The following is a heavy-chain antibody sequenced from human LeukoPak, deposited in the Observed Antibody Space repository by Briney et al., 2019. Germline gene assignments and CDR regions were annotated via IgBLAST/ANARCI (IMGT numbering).Heavy chain of an antibody. CDR1: GYTLTTYG. Sequence: WASVKVSCKASGYTLTTYGISWVRQAPGQGLEWMGRIIPIFGTANYAQKFQGRVTITTDESTSTAYMELSSLRSEDTAVYYCARSSSWHAFDIWGQGTMVTVSS. J-gene: IGHJ3*02. CDR2: IIPIFGTA. V-gene: IGHV1-69*05. D-gene: IGHD6-13*01. CDR3: ARSSSWHAFDI.